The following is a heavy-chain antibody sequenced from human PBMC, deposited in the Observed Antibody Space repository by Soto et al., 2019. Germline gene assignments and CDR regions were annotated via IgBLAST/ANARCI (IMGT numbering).Heavy chain of an antibody. D-gene: IGHD1-26*01. CDR2: LYSGGTT. Sequence: EVQLVESGGGLIQPGGSLRLSCAVSGFTVSRNFMSWIRQAPGKGLQWVSILYSGGTTYYTDSVKGRFTIYGDNSKNTVYLQMNSLRVEDTATYYCARVVLVGATPDYFDHWGQGTLVSVSS. V-gene: IGHV3-53*01. CDR3: ARVVLVGATPDYFDH. CDR1: GFTVSRNF. J-gene: IGHJ4*01.